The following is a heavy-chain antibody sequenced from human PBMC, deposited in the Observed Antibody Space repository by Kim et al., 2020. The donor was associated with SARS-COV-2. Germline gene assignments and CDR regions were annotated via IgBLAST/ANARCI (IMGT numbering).Heavy chain of an antibody. D-gene: IGHD3-10*01. V-gene: IGHV4-30-2*04. J-gene: IGHJ4*02. CDR2: TT. Sequence: TTYYDPSHKGRVTISIDTSQNQFSLNLNSVTASDTAVYYCARTVGSYYVNYWGQGNLVTVSS. CDR3: ARTVGSYYVNY.